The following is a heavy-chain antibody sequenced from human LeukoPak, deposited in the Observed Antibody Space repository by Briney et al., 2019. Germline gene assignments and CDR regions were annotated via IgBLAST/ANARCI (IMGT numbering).Heavy chain of an antibody. V-gene: IGHV3-23*01. D-gene: IGHD5-18*01. CDR2: SSGSGGST. CDR1: GFTFSSNG. CDR3: ARGRTSAMVTGMDV. J-gene: IGHJ6*02. Sequence: GGSLRLSCAVSGFTFSSNGMSWVRQAPGKGLEWVSGSSGSGGSTYYADSVKGRFTISRDNSKNTLYLQMNSLRAEDTAVYYCARGRTSAMVTGMDVWGQGTTVTVSS.